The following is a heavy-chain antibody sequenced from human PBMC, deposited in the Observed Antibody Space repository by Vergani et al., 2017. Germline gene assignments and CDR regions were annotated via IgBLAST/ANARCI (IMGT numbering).Heavy chain of an antibody. J-gene: IGHJ3*02. D-gene: IGHD3-3*01. V-gene: IGHV3-21*04. CDR3: ATRSNDFWSGRYAFDI. Sequence: EVQLVESGGGLVKPGGSLRLSCAASGFTFSSYSMNWVRQAPGKGLEWVSSISSSSSYIYFADSVKGRFTISRDNSKNTLYLQMNSLRAEDTAVYYCATRSNDFWSGRYAFDIWGQGTMVTVSS. CDR2: ISSSSSYI. CDR1: GFTFSSYS.